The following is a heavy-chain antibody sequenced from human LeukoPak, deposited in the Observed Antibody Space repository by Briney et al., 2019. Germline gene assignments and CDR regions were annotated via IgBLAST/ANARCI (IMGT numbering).Heavy chain of an antibody. V-gene: IGHV1-18*01. J-gene: IGHJ6*03. D-gene: IGHD3-22*01. CDR2: ISAYNGNT. Sequence: SEKVSCKASGYTFTSYGISWVRQAPGQGLEWMGWISAYNGNTNYAQKLQGRVTMTTDTSTSTAYMELRSLRSDDTAVYYCARANRVRYYYDSSGTEYYMDVWGKGTTVTVSS. CDR1: GYTFTSYG. CDR3: ARANRVRYYYDSSGTEYYMDV.